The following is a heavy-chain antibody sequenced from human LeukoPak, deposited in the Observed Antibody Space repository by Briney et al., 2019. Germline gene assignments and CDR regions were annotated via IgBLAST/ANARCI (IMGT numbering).Heavy chain of an antibody. CDR1: GGSISSYY. J-gene: IGHJ4*02. V-gene: IGHV4-4*09. CDR3: ARQRYGSGSSFDY. CDR2: IYTSGST. Sequence: KPSETLSLTCTVSGGSISSYYWSWIRQPPGKGLEWIGYIYTSGSTSYNPSLKSRVTISVDTSKNQFSLKLSSVTAADTAVYYCARQRYGSGSSFDYWGQGTLVTVSS. D-gene: IGHD3-10*01.